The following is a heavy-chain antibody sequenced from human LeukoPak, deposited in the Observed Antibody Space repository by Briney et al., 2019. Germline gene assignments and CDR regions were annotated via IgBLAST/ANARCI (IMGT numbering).Heavy chain of an antibody. D-gene: IGHD3-22*01. CDR1: GFTLSNAW. V-gene: IGHV3-23*01. J-gene: IGHJ1*01. Sequence: GGSLRLSYAASGFTLSNAWMSSVRQAPGKGLEWDSAISVSGGSTYYAHSVKGRLTISRDNSKNTLYQQMNRLTTTEPSINYCAKGGYYYDSSGYYSYFQHWGQGTLVTVSS. CDR3: AKGGYYYDSSGYYSYFQH. CDR2: ISVSGGST.